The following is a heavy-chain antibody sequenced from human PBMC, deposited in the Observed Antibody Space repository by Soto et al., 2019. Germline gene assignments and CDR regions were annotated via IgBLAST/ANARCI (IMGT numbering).Heavy chain of an antibody. D-gene: IGHD2-2*01. CDR3: ARDLYQLLFGYYYMDV. CDR2: MNPNSGNT. Sequence: ASVKVSCKASGYAFTSYDINWVRQATGQGLEWMGWMNPNSGNTGYAQKFQGRVTMTRNTSISTAYMELSSLRSEDTAVYYCARDLYQLLFGYYYMDVWGKGTTVTVSS. CDR1: GYAFTSYD. V-gene: IGHV1-8*01. J-gene: IGHJ6*03.